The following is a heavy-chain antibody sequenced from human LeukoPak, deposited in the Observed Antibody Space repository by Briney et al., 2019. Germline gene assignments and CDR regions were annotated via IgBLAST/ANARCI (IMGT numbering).Heavy chain of an antibody. J-gene: IGHJ4*02. Sequence: GGSLRLSCAASGFTFSNYMMHWVRQAPGKGLEWVGFIRSEAYGGTTQYAASVKGRFTISRDDSKSIAYLQMNSLKTEDTAVYYCTSQLQLLTFFDYWGQGTLVTVSS. V-gene: IGHV3-49*04. CDR3: TSQLQLLTFFDY. CDR1: GFTFSNYM. CDR2: IRSEAYGGTT. D-gene: IGHD6-13*01.